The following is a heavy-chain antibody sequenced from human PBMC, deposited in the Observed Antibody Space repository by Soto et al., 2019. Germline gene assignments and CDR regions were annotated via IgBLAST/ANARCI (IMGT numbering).Heavy chain of an antibody. J-gene: IGHJ4*02. Sequence: GGSLRLSCAASGFTFSSYAMSWVRQAPGKGLEWVSAISGSGGSTYYADSVKGRFTISRDNSKNTLYLQMNSLRAEDTAVYYCAKGSALSTGITMIVVERNPIRWIDYWGQGTLVTVSS. CDR2: ISGSGGST. CDR1: GFTFSSYA. D-gene: IGHD3-22*01. V-gene: IGHV3-23*01. CDR3: AKGSALSTGITMIVVERNPIRWIDY.